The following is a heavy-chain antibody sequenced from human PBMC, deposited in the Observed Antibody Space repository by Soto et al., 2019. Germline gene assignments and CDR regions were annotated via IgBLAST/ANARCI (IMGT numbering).Heavy chain of an antibody. Sequence: QVQLVQSGAEVKKPGASVKVSCKASGYTFTSDDINWVRQATGQGLEWMGWMNPKSGNTGYAQKCQARVTMPRDTAIRTAYMELSSLRSEDTGVYSCARGSRGSRWQTDWGQGTLVTVSS. CDR2: MNPKSGNT. CDR3: ARGSRGSRWQTD. D-gene: IGHD4-17*01. V-gene: IGHV1-8*01. J-gene: IGHJ4*02. CDR1: GYTFTSDD.